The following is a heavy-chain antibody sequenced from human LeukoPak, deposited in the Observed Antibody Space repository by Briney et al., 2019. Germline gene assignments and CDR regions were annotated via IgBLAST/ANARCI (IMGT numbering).Heavy chain of an antibody. Sequence: SETLSLTCTVSGGSISSYYWSWIRQPPGKGLEWIGYIYYSGSTNYNPSLKSRVTISVDTSKNQFSLKLSSVTAADTAVHYCASALGYYYMDVWGKGTTVTISS. CDR3: ASALGYYYMDV. V-gene: IGHV4-59*01. CDR2: IYYSGST. J-gene: IGHJ6*03. CDR1: GGSISSYY.